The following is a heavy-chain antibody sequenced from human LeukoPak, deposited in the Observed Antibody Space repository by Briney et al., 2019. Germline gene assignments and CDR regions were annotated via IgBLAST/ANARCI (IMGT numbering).Heavy chain of an antibody. CDR2: IYYSGTT. D-gene: IGHD6-19*01. CDR1: GGSIRSYY. V-gene: IGHV4-59*08. Sequence: PSETLSLTCAVSGGSIRSYYWSWIRQPPGKGLEWIGYIYYSGTTNYNPSLKSRVTMSVDTSKNQFSLKLTSVTAADTAVYYCARGYSNGWNYFDYWGQGTLVTVSS. CDR3: ARGYSNGWNYFDY. J-gene: IGHJ4*02.